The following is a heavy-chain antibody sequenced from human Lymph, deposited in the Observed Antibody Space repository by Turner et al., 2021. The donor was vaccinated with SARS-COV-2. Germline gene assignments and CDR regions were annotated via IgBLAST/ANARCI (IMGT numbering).Heavy chain of an antibody. CDR1: GYTLTELS. CDR3: ATVLCTGSSCYYYGMDV. J-gene: IGHJ6*02. Sequence: QVQLVQPGAEVTKPGASVKVSCKVSGYTLTELSMHWVRQAPGKGLEWMGGFDPEDGEIIYAQKFQGRVTMTEDTSTDTAYMELSSLRSEDTAVYYCATVLCTGSSCYYYGMDVWGQGTTVTVSS. D-gene: IGHD2-15*01. CDR2: FDPEDGEI. V-gene: IGHV1-24*01.